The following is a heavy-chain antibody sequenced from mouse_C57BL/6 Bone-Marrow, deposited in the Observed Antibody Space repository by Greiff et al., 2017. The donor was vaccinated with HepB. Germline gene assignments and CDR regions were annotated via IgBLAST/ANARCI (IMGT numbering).Heavy chain of an antibody. CDR2: IDPSDSYT. D-gene: IGHD3-1*01. V-gene: IGHV1-69*01. J-gene: IGHJ4*01. CDR1: GYTFTSYW. CDR3: ARGLLYAMDY. Sequence: VQLQQSGAELVIPGASVKLSCKASGYTFTSYWMHWVKQRPGQGLEWIGEIDPSDSYTNYNQKFKGKSTLTVDKSSSTAYMQLSSLTSEDSAVYYCARGLLYAMDYWGQGTSVTVSS.